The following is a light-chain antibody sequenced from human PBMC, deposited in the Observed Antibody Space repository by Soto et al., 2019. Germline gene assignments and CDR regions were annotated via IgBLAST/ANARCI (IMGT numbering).Light chain of an antibody. J-gene: IGKJ1*01. Sequence: EIVMTQSPAPLSVSPGERATLSSRASQSVSSNLAWYQQKPGQAPRLLIYGASTRATGIPARFSGSGSGTEFTLTISSLQSEDFAVYYCQQYNNWPPWTFGQGTKVEIK. CDR2: GAS. CDR1: QSVSSN. CDR3: QQYNNWPPWT. V-gene: IGKV3-15*01.